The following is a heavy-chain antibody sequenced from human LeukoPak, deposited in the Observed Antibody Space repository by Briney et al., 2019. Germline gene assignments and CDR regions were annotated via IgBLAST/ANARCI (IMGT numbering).Heavy chain of an antibody. D-gene: IGHD5-12*01. CDR1: GYTFTSSV. Sequence: ASVKVSCKASGYTFTSSVISWGRQAPGQGLEWMGWISAYNGNTNYAPTLQGRVTMTTDTSTSTAYMQLRSLRSDDTAVYYCAKDTADIVATISQFDYWGQGNLVTVSS. CDR2: ISAYNGNT. CDR3: AKDTADIVATISQFDY. J-gene: IGHJ4*02. V-gene: IGHV1-18*04.